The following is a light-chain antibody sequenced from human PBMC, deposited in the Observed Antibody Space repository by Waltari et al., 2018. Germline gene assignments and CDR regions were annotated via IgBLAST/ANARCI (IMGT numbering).Light chain of an antibody. CDR2: GAS. CDR1: QSIRSN. J-gene: IGKJ1*01. CDR3: QQYDNWLGT. Sequence: EIVMTQSPATLSVFPGERATLSCRASQSIRSNLAWYQHKPGQAPRLIIYGASTRATGIPARFSGSGSETEFTLTISSLQSEDFAVYFCQQYDNWLGTFGQGTKVEIK. V-gene: IGKV3-15*01.